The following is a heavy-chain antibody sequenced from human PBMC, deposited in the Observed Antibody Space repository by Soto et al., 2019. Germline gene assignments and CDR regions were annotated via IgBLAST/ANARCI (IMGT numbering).Heavy chain of an antibody. V-gene: IGHV3-53*02. CDR2: VYGGGDT. CDR1: GFMVSSTL. J-gene: IGHJ4*02. D-gene: IGHD1-26*01. Sequence: EVQLVETGGGLIQPGESLRLSCAASGFMVSSTLMGWARQAPGKGLEWVSVVYGGGDTYYTDSVRGRFTISRDNSKNTLYLQMNSLRDEDTAFYYCARSYALGGQGTLFIVSS. CDR3: ARSYAL.